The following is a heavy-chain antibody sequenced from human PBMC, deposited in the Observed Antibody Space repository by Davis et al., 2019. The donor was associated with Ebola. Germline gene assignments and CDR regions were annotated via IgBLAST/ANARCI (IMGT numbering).Heavy chain of an antibody. CDR1: GFTFSSYS. J-gene: IGHJ6*04. V-gene: IGHV3-21*01. Sequence: GGSLRLSCAASGFTFSSYSMNWVRQAPGKGLEWVSSISSSSSYIYYADSVKGRFTISRDNAKNSLYLQMNSLRAEDTAVYYCARDRPPGFGELSFLTWGMDVWGKGTTVTVSS. CDR2: ISSSSSYI. CDR3: ARDRPPGFGELSFLTWGMDV. D-gene: IGHD3-10*01.